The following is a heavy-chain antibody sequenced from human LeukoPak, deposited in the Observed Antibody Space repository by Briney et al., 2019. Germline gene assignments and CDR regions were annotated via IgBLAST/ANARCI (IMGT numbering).Heavy chain of an antibody. V-gene: IGHV3-74*01. CDR1: GFTFSRYW. CDR3: ARGSPYGDYGAFDY. CDR2: INSDGSST. J-gene: IGHJ4*02. Sequence: GGSLRLSCAASGFTFSRYWMHWVRQAPGKGLVWVSRINSDGSSTTYADSVEGRFTFSRDNAKNTLYLQMSSLRAEDTAVYYCARGSPYGDYGAFDYWGQGTLVTVSS. D-gene: IGHD4-17*01.